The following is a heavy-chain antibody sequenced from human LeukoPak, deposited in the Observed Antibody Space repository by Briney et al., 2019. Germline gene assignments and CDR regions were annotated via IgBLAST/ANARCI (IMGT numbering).Heavy chain of an antibody. CDR1: GFTFSSYE. D-gene: IGHD6-19*01. J-gene: IGHJ4*02. Sequence: GGSLRLSCAASGFTFSSYEMSWVRQAPGKGLGWVSYISSSGSTIYYADSVKGRFTISRDNAKNSLYLQMNSLRAEDTAVYYCAGGSGWYAYVDYWGQGTLVTVSS. CDR2: ISSSGSTI. V-gene: IGHV3-48*03. CDR3: AGGSGWYAYVDY.